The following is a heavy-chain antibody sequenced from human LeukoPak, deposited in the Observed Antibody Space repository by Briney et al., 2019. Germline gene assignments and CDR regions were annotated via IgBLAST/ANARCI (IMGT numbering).Heavy chain of an antibody. Sequence: GGSLRLSCAASGFTFDDYAMYWVRQAPGKGLEWVSSISSSSYIYYADSVKGRFTISRDNAKNSLYLQMNSLRAEDTAVYYCARDKDIVVVPAAYGMDVWGQGTTVTVSS. D-gene: IGHD2-2*01. V-gene: IGHV3-69-1*01. CDR2: ISSSSYI. CDR1: GFTFDDYA. CDR3: ARDKDIVVVPAAYGMDV. J-gene: IGHJ6*02.